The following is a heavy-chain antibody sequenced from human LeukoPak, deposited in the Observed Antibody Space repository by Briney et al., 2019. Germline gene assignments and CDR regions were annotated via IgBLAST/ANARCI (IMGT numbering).Heavy chain of an antibody. CDR1: GFTFDDYA. CDR2: ISGSGGST. CDR3: AKDQPSYSSGWAYNWFDP. V-gene: IGHV3-23*01. J-gene: IGHJ5*02. D-gene: IGHD6-19*01. Sequence: GGSLRLSCVASGFTFDDYAMHWVRQAPGKGLEWVSAISGSGGSTYYADSVKGRFTISRDNSKNTLYLQMNSLRAEETAVYYCAKDQPSYSSGWAYNWFDPWGQGTLVTVSS.